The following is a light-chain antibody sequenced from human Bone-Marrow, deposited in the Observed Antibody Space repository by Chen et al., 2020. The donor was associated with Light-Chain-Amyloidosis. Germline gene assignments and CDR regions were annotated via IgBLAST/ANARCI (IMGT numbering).Light chain of an antibody. V-gene: IGLV2-14*01. CDR2: EVT. Sequence: QSALTQPASVSGSPGQSITISCTGTSSDVGGDNHVSWYQQHPDKAPKLMIYEVTNRPSWVPDRFSVSKSDNTASLTISGLQTEYEADYFCSSYTLTTTLVFGSGTRVTVL. CDR1: SSDVGGDNH. J-gene: IGLJ1*01. CDR3: SSYTLTTTLV.